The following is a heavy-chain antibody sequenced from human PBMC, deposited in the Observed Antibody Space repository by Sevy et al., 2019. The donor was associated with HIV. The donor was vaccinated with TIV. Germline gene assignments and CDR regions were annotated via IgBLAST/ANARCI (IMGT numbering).Heavy chain of an antibody. Sequence: SETLSLTCTVSGGSISSGGYYWSWIRQHPGKGLEWIGYIYYSGSTYYNPSLKSRVTISVDTSKNQFPLKLSSVTAADTAVYYCARDRGDYYDSSGYYPNYYYYYGMDVWGQGTTVTVSS. D-gene: IGHD3-22*01. V-gene: IGHV4-31*03. CDR1: GGSISSGGYY. CDR3: ARDRGDYYDSSGYYPNYYYYYGMDV. J-gene: IGHJ6*02. CDR2: IYYSGST.